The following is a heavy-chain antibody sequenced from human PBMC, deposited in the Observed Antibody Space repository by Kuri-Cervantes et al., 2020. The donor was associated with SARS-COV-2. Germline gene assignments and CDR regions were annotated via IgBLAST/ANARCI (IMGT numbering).Heavy chain of an antibody. V-gene: IGHV6-1*01. CDR3: ARCPLYYYDSSGYQAYYYYGMDV. J-gene: IGHJ6*02. Sequence: SETLSLTCAISGDSVSSNSAAWNWIRQSPSRGLEWLGRTYYRSKWYNDYAVSVKSRITINPDTSKNQFSLQLNSVTPEDTAVYYCARCPLYYYDSSGYQAYYYYGMDVWGQGTMVTVSS. CDR1: GDSVSSNSAA. CDR2: TYYRSKWYN. D-gene: IGHD3-22*01.